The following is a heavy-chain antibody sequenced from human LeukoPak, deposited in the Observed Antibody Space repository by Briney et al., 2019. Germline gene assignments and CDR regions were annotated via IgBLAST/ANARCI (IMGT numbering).Heavy chain of an antibody. D-gene: IGHD6-6*01. Sequence: SETLSLTCTVSGGSISSGSYYWSWIRQPAGKGLEWIGRIYTSGSTNYNPSLKSRVTISVDTSKNQFSLKLSSVTAADTAVYYCSSSSERYYYYYMDVWGKGTTVTVSS. CDR3: SSSSERYYYYYMDV. CDR2: IYTSGST. CDR1: GGSISSGSYY. V-gene: IGHV4-61*02. J-gene: IGHJ6*03.